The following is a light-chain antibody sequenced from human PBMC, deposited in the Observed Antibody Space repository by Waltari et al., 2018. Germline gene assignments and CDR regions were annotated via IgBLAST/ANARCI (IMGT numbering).Light chain of an antibody. CDR1: LSILQSSKNKNK. CDR3: QQYYSTPFT. Sequence: DIWRTQSSDPLSGHLCGRATINCKSSLSILQSSKNKNKLGWYQQKSGQSPKLLIYGASTRESGVPDRFSGSGSGTDFTLTISSLQTEDVAVYYCQQYYSTPFTFGPGTKVDIK. CDR2: GAS. J-gene: IGKJ3*01. V-gene: IGKV4-1*01.